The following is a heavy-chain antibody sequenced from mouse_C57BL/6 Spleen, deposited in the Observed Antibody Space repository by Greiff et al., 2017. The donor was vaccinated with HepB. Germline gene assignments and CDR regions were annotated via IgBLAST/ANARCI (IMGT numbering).Heavy chain of an antibody. D-gene: IGHD2-5*01. J-gene: IGHJ3*01. CDR3: ARSRDYSNYWFAY. CDR2: IDPATGNT. V-gene: IGHV14-3*01. Sequence: VQLQQSVAELVRPGASVKLSCTASGFNIKNTYMHWVKQRPEQGLEWIGRIDPATGNTKYAPKFQGKATITADTSSNTAYLQLSSLTSEDTAIYYCARSRDYSNYWFAYWGQGTLVTVSA. CDR1: GFNIKNTY.